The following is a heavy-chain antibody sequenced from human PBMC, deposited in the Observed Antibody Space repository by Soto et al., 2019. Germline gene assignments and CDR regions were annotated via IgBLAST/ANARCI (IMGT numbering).Heavy chain of an antibody. Sequence: QVQLQESGPGLVKPSQTLSLTCTVSGGSISSGDYYWSWIRQPPGKGLEWSGYIYYSGNTYYNPSLKSRVTISVDTSKNPFSLKLSSVTAADTAVYYCARVSYSYGSMPLDYWGQGTLVTVSS. CDR3: ARVSYSYGSMPLDY. J-gene: IGHJ4*02. D-gene: IGHD5-18*01. V-gene: IGHV4-30-4*01. CDR2: IYYSGNT. CDR1: GGSISSGDYY.